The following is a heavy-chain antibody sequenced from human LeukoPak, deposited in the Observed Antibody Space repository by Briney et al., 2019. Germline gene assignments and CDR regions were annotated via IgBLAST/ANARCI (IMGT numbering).Heavy chain of an antibody. CDR2: IYHSGST. D-gene: IGHD1-7*01. J-gene: IGHJ6*02. Sequence: PSETLSLTCAVSGGSISSSNWWSWVRQPPGKGLEWIGEIYHSGSTNYNPSLKSRVTISVDTSKNQFSLKLSSVTAADTAVYYCARDQGNYRFRPSYYYYYGMDVWGQGTTVTVSS. CDR1: GGSISSSNW. CDR3: ARDQGNYRFRPSYYYYYGMDV. V-gene: IGHV4-4*02.